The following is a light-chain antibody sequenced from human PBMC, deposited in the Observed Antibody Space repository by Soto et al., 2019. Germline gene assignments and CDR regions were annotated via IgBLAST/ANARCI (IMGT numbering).Light chain of an antibody. V-gene: IGKV1-39*01. CDR1: QAISIF. Sequence: DIQMTQSPPPLSASVGDRVTITCRASQAISIFLNWYQQKPGKAPDLLIYAASTLQTGVPSRFSGNGSGTDFALTISSLRPEDFATYYCQQTYRLGVFSFGPGTRWISN. CDR2: AAS. CDR3: QQTYRLGVFS. J-gene: IGKJ3*01.